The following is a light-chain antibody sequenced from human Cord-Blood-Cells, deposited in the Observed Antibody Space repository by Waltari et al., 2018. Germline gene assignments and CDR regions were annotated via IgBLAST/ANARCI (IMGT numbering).Light chain of an antibody. CDR1: SSNIGNNY. J-gene: IGLJ1*01. CDR2: EKN. V-gene: IGLV1-51*01. CDR3: GTWDSSLSAYV. Sequence: QSVLTQPPSVSAAPGPKVTISCSGSSSNIGNNYVSWYQQLPGTASKLLIYEKNKRPSWSPDRYSGSKSGASATLGITGLQTEDEADDYCGTWDSSLSAYVFGTGTKVTV.